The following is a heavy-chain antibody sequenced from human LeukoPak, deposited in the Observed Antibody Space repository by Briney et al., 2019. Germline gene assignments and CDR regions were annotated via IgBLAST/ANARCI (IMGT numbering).Heavy chain of an antibody. D-gene: IGHD6-6*01. CDR2: ISAYNGNT. J-gene: IGHJ4*02. CDR1: GYTFTSYG. Sequence: ASVKVSCKASGYTFTSYGMSWVRQAPGQGPEWMGWISAYNGNTNYAQKLQGRVTMTTDTSTSTAYMELRSLRSDDTAVYYCARDREYSSSSDYWGQGTLVTVSS. CDR3: ARDREYSSSSDY. V-gene: IGHV1-18*01.